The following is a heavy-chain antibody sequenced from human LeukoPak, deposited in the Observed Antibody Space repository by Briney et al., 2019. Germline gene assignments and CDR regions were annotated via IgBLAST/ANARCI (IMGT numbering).Heavy chain of an antibody. CDR1: GFTFSSYA. CDR2: ISGSGGST. Sequence: PGGSLRLSCAASGFTFSSYAMSWVRQAPGKGLEWVSAISGSGGSTYYADSVKGRFTISRDNSKNTLYLQMNSLRAEDTAVYYCAKEYCSSTSCSRNYYYYMDFWGKGTTVTVSS. V-gene: IGHV3-23*01. CDR3: AKEYCSSTSCSRNYYYYMDF. D-gene: IGHD2-2*01. J-gene: IGHJ6*03.